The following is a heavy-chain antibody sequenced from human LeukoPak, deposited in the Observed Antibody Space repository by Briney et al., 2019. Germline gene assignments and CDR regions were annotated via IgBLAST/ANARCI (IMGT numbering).Heavy chain of an antibody. D-gene: IGHD1-1*01. J-gene: IGHJ5*02. Sequence: ASVKVSCKASGFTFTSSAVQWVRQARGQRLEWIGWIVVGSGNTNYAQKFQERVTITRDMSTSTAYMELSSLRSDDTAAYYCARNDWNDPWFDPWGQGTLVTVSS. CDR3: ARNDWNDPWFDP. CDR1: GFTFTSSA. V-gene: IGHV1-58*01. CDR2: IVVGSGNT.